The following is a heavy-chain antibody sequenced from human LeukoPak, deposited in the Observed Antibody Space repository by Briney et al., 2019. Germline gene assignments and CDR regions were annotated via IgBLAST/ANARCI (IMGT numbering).Heavy chain of an antibody. CDR2: IHPGRGDT. CDR3: ARDHNWGPDY. D-gene: IGHD7-27*01. V-gene: IGHV1-2*02. J-gene: IGHJ4*02. CDR1: GYTFINCY. Sequence: GASERLSCKASGYTFINCYMYWVRQAPGQGLEWMGWIHPGRGDTNYAQKFQGRVSLTRDTSLSTAYMELSRLTSDDTAVYYCARDHNWGPDYWGKGTVDRVSS.